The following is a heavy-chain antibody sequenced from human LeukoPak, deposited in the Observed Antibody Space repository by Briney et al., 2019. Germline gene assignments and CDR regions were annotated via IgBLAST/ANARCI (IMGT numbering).Heavy chain of an antibody. J-gene: IGHJ4*02. CDR3: TRDRSVSRFDY. CDR2: IWYDGSNK. D-gene: IGHD3-16*02. Sequence: GGSLRLSCAASGFTFSSYGIHWVRQAPRKGLEWVAVIWYDGSNKYYADSVKGRFTISRDNSKNTLYLQMNSLRAEDTAVYCCTRDRSVSRFDYWGQGTLVTVSS. V-gene: IGHV3-33*01. CDR1: GFTFSSYG.